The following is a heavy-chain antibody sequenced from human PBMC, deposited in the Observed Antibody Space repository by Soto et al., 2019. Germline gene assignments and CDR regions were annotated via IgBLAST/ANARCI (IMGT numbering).Heavy chain of an antibody. D-gene: IGHD6-19*01. CDR3: AREMAYDGYSSGWTGFDY. CDR2: IYTSGST. Sequence: LCGGSISSYYWSWIRQPAGKGLEWIGRIYTSGSTNYNPSLKSRVTMSVDTSKNQFSLKLSSVTAADTAVYYCAREMAYDGYSSGWTGFDYWGQGTLVTVSS. CDR1: GGSISSYY. V-gene: IGHV4-4*07. J-gene: IGHJ4*02.